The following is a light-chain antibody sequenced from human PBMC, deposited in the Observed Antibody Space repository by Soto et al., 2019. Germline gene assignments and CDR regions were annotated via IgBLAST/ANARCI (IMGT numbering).Light chain of an antibody. CDR1: QGLSGSY. J-gene: IGKJ5*01. CDR2: GAS. CDR3: QKYGSSPIT. Sequence: DIVLTQSPGKLSLSHWERVTLSFRASQGLSGSYLAWYQHKPGQAPRLLIYGASSRATGIPDRFSGSGSGTDFTLKISRLEPEDFAVYYCQKYGSSPITCGKGQRRAIK. V-gene: IGKV3-20*01.